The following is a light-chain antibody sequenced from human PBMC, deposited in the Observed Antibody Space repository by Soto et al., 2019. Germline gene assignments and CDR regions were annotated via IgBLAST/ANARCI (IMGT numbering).Light chain of an antibody. CDR1: QSISSW. CDR3: QQYNSYPWT. V-gene: IGKV1-5*03. J-gene: IGKJ1*01. CDR2: KAS. Sequence: DIQMTQSPSTLSASVGDRVTITCRASQSISSWLAWYQQKPGKAPKLLISKASSLESGVPSRFSVSGSGTAFTLTISSLQPDDFATYYCQQYNSYPWTFGQGTKVEIK.